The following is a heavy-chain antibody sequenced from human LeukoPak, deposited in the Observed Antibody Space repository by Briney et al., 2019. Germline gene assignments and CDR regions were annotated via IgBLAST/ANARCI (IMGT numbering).Heavy chain of an antibody. CDR1: GGSISSYY. CDR2: IYYSGST. Sequence: SETLSLTCTVSGGSISSYYWSWIRQPPGKGLEWIGYIYYSGSTNYNPSLKSRVTISVETSKNQFSLKLSSVTAADTAVYYCAVVVPAAMDTPGGNWFDPWGQGTLVTVSS. J-gene: IGHJ5*02. CDR3: AVVVPAAMDTPGGNWFDP. D-gene: IGHD2-2*01. V-gene: IGHV4-59*12.